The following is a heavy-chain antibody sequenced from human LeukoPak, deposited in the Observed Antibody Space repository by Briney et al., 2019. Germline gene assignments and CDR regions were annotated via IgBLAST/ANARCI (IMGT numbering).Heavy chain of an antibody. CDR2: IYYSGST. Sequence: SETLSVICTVSGGSISSYYWSWIRQPPGKGLEWIGYIYYSGSTNYNPSLKSRVTISVDTSKNQFSLKLSSVTAADTAVYYCAREGCTNAVCYHDYRGQGTLVTVSS. V-gene: IGHV4-59*12. D-gene: IGHD2-8*01. J-gene: IGHJ4*02. CDR1: GGSISSYY. CDR3: AREGCTNAVCYHDY.